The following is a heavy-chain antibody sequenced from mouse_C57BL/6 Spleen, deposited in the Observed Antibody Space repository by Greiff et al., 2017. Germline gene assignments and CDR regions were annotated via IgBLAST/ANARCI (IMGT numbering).Heavy chain of an antibody. J-gene: IGHJ3*01. CDR1: GYTFTSYW. CDR2: IYPSDSET. D-gene: IGHD1-1*01. CDR3: ARRGYYYGSSHLPY. Sequence: QVQLQQPGAELVRPGSSVKLSCKASGYTFTSYWMDWVKQRPGQGLEWIGNIYPSDSETHYNQKFKDKATLTVDKSSSTAYMQLSSLTSEDSAVYYCARRGYYYGSSHLPYWGQGTLVTVSA. V-gene: IGHV1-61*01.